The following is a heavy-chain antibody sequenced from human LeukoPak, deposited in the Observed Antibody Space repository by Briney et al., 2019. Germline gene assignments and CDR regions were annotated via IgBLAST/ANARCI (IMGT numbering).Heavy chain of an antibody. V-gene: IGHV5-51*01. CDR1: GYSFPEYW. CDR2: IWPGNSGT. CDR3: VRGKGYCADGICNLFDY. J-gene: IGHJ4*02. D-gene: IGHD2-15*01. Sequence: HGESLKISCKGFGYSFPEYWIAWVRQMPGKGPEWMAIIWPGNSGTKYGPAFQGQVSISADKSITTAYLQWRSLKASDSAKYFCVRGKGYCADGICNLFDYWGQGTLVIVSS.